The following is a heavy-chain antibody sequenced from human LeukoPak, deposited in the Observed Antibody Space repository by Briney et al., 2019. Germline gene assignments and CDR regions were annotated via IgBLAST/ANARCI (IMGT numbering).Heavy chain of an antibody. J-gene: IGHJ6*03. CDR1: GYTFTAYY. D-gene: IGHD2/OR15-2a*01. CDR2: INPSSGDT. CDR3: ARVHYVISYYYMDV. V-gene: IGHV1-2*02. Sequence: ASVKVSCKASGYTFTAYYLHWVRQAPGQGLEWMGWINPSSGDTDYAQKFQGRVTMTRDTSISTAFMALSRLRSDDTAVYYCARVHYVISYYYMDVWGEGTTVTISS.